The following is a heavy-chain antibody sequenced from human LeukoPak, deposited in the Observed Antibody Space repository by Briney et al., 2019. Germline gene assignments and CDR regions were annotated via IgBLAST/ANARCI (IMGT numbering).Heavy chain of an antibody. V-gene: IGHV1-2*02. Sequence: ASVKVSCKASGGTFSSYAISWVRQAPGQGLEWMGWINPNSGDTDYAQKFQGRVTMTRDTSITTAYMEVTRLTSDDTAVYYCARDDSYGDTGQFEYWGQGTLATVSS. J-gene: IGHJ4*02. CDR3: ARDDSYGDTGQFEY. D-gene: IGHD4-17*01. CDR1: GGTFSSYA. CDR2: INPNSGDT.